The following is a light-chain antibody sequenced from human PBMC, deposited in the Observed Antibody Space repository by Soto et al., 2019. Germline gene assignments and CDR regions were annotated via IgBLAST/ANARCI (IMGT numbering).Light chain of an antibody. J-gene: IGKJ1*01. CDR2: GAS. V-gene: IGKV3-15*01. CDR3: QQYNNWPRT. CDR1: QSVSSS. Sequence: EIVMTQSPATLSVSPGERATLSCRASQSVSSSLAWYQQKPGQAPRLLIYGASTRATGIPARFSGSGSGAEFTLTISSLQSEDSAVYYCQQYNNWPRTFDQGTKVDIK.